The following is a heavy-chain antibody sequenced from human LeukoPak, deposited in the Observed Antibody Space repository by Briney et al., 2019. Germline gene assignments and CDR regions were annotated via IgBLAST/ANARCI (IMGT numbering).Heavy chain of an antibody. V-gene: IGHV2-5*01. CDR3: AHGGDPPNSKFSQQ. J-gene: IGHJ1*01. CDR2: IYWNDDK. Sequence: SGPTLVKPTQTLTLTCTFSGFSLSTSGVGVGWIRQPPGKALEWLALIYWNDDKRYSPSLKSRLTITKDTSKNQVVLTMTNMDLGDTPTYYWAHGGDPPNSKFSQQWGEATLVTVSS. D-gene: IGHD3-16*01. CDR1: GFSLSTSGVG.